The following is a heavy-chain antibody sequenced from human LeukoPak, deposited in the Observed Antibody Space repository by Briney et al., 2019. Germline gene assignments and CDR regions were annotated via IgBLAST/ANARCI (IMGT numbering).Heavy chain of an antibody. CDR2: IIPILGIA. D-gene: IGHD1-7*01. Sequence: SVKVSCKASGGTFSSYAISWVRQAPGQGLEWMGRIIPILGIANYAQKFQGRVTITADKSTSTAYMELSSLRSEDTAVYYCARGRHWNYGGLDYWGQGTLVTVSS. CDR1: GGTFSSYA. CDR3: ARGRHWNYGGLDY. V-gene: IGHV1-69*04. J-gene: IGHJ4*02.